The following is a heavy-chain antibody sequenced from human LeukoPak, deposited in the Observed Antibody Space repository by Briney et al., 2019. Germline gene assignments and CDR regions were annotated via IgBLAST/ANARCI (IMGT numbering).Heavy chain of an antibody. J-gene: IGHJ4*02. CDR3: AKGSTYSGSLVDY. CDR2: ISGSGGST. CDR1: GFTFINYA. Sequence: GGSLRLSCAASGFTFINYAVTWVRQAPGKGLEGVSVISGSGGSTYYADSVKGRFTISRDNSKNTLYLQMNSLRAEDTAVYYCAKGSTYSGSLVDYWGQGTLVTVSS. D-gene: IGHD1-26*01. V-gene: IGHV3-23*01.